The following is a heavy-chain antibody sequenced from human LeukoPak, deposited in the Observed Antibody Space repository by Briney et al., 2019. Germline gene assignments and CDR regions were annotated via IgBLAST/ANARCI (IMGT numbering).Heavy chain of an antibody. CDR2: IIPIFGTA. D-gene: IGHD4-17*01. CDR1: GGTFSSYA. Sequence: GASVKVSCKASGGTFSSYAISWVRQAPGQGLEWMGGIIPIFGTASYAQKFQGRVTITADESTSTAYMELSSLRSEDTAVYYCATTGGYGDYFDYWGQGTLVTVSS. CDR3: ATTGGYGDYFDY. V-gene: IGHV1-69*13. J-gene: IGHJ4*02.